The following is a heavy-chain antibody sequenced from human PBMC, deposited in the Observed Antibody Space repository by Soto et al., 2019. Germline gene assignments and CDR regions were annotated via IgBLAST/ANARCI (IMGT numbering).Heavy chain of an antibody. J-gene: IGHJ4*02. V-gene: IGHV3-23*01. D-gene: IGHD3-16*02. Sequence: GGSLRLSRAASGFTFSSYAMSWVRQAPGKGLEWVSAISGSGGSTYYADSVKGRFTISRDNSKNTLYLQMNSLRAEDTAVYYCARGYRSSLDYWGQGTLVTVSS. CDR3: ARGYRSSLDY. CDR1: GFTFSSYA. CDR2: ISGSGGST.